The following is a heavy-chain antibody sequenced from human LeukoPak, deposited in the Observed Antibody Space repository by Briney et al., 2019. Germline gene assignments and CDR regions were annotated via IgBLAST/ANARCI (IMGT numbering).Heavy chain of an antibody. V-gene: IGHV3-23*01. CDR1: GFNFRWYA. J-gene: IGHJ6*02. CDR2: ISGRGGRA. CDR3: AKEVVMGETNYYYYGMDV. D-gene: IGHD2-21*01. Sequence: GGSLRLSCAASGFNFRWYAMSYVRQAPGKGLGWVSAISGRGGRAHYADSVRGRFTISRDNSQNTLQLQMNSLRAEDTAVYYCAKEVVMGETNYYYYGMDVWGQGTTVTVSS.